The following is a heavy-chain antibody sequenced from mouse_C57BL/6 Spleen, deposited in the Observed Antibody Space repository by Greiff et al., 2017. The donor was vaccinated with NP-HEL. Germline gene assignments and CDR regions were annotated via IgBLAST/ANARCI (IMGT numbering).Heavy chain of an antibody. Sequence: QVQLQQSGAELVRPGASVTLSCKASGYTFTDYEMHWVKQTPVHGLDWIGAIDPETGGTAYNQKFKGKAILTADKSSSTAYMELRSLTSEDSAVYYCTRDGYYPNWYFDVWGTGTTVTVSS. CDR3: TRDGYYPNWYFDV. V-gene: IGHV1-15*01. CDR1: GYTFTDYE. D-gene: IGHD2-3*01. J-gene: IGHJ1*03. CDR2: IDPETGGT.